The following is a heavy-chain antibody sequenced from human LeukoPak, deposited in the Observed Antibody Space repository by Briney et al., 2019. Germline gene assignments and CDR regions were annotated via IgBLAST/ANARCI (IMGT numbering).Heavy chain of an antibody. CDR2: INPNSGGT. Sequence: ASVKVSCKASGYTFTGYYMHWVRQAPGQGLEWMGWINPNSGGTNYAQKFQGRVIMTRDTSISTAYMELSRLRSDDTAVYYCASSFVVVPAAPVNWFDPWGQGTLVTVSS. J-gene: IGHJ5*02. V-gene: IGHV1-2*02. D-gene: IGHD2-2*01. CDR1: GYTFTGYY. CDR3: ASSFVVVPAAPVNWFDP.